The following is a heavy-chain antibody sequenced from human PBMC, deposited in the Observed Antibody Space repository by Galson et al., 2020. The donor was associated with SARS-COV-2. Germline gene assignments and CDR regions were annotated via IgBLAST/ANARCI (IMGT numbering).Heavy chain of an antibody. CDR2: MYYSGVT. Sequence: SETLSLTCTVSSGSPRNNWFWAWFRQSPGKGLEWIGSMYYSGVTYYNPSLKSRVAIFGDTSTNQFSLQLTSVTAADTALYHCATPSDKRRDYCRGNAFDRWGQGTMVSVSS. CDR1: SGSPRNNWF. D-gene: IGHD3-10*01. J-gene: IGHJ3*01. CDR3: ATPSDKRRDYCRGNAFDR. V-gene: IGHV4-39*01.